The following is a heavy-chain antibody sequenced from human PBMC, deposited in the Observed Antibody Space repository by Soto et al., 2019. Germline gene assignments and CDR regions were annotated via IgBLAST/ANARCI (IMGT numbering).Heavy chain of an antibody. CDR3: ARSYCGDDCALDH. V-gene: IGHV3-30-3*01. D-gene: IGHD2-21*02. Sequence: GGSLRRSCAASGFIFSNYVMHWVRQAPGKGLEWVAVISYDGNSKHYADSVKGRFTISRDNSKSTLYVQMNSLRAEDTAVYYCARSYCGDDCALDHWGQGTLVTVSS. J-gene: IGHJ4*02. CDR1: GFIFSNYV. CDR2: ISYDGNSK.